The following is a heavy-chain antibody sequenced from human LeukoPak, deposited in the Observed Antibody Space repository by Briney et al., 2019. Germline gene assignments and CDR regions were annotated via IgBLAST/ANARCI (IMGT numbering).Heavy chain of an antibody. D-gene: IGHD3-16*01. J-gene: IGHJ4*02. V-gene: IGHV1-18*01. Sequence: GASVKVSCKASGYTFNNYGITWVRQAPGQGLEWMGWISGYNGKTKYAQKLQDRVTMTTDTSTTTAYMELRSLRSDDTAVYYCAKAALGVRKLYYFDYWGQGTLVTVSS. CDR1: GYTFNNYG. CDR3: AKAALGVRKLYYFDY. CDR2: ISGYNGKT.